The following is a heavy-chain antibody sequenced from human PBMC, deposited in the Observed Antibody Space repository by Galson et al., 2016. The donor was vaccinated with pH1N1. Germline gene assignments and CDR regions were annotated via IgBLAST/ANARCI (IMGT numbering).Heavy chain of an antibody. CDR3: AREWPYDFWGGYFAS. V-gene: IGHV4-61*01. CDR2: SFYSGTT. J-gene: IGHJ4*02. Sequence: ETLSLTCHVSGGSVSSGHYYWSWIRQFPGKGLEWIGYSFYSGTTKYNPSLENRVVISLDTSKNQCTLKLTSVSAADTAVYYCAREWPYDFWGGYFASWGQGILVTVSS. D-gene: IGHD3-3*01. CDR1: GGSVSSGHYY.